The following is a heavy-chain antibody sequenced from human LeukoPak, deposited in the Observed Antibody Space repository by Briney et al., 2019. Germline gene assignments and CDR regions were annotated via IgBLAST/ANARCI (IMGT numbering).Heavy chain of an antibody. CDR2: INHSGST. D-gene: IGHD3-9*01. CDR1: GGSFSGYY. V-gene: IGHV4-34*01. J-gene: IGHJ4*01. CDR3: ARHDIVTGYYHRHFDY. Sequence: SETLSLTCAVYGGSFSGYYWSWIRQPPGKGLEWIGEINHSGSTNYNPSLKSRVTISVDTSKNQFSLKLSSVTAADTAVYYCARHDIVTGYYHRHFDYWGPGTLVTVSS.